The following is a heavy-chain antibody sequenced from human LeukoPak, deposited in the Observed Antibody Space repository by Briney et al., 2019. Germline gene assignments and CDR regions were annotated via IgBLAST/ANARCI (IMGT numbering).Heavy chain of an antibody. J-gene: IGHJ4*02. V-gene: IGHV1-69*05. CDR2: IIPIFGTA. CDR3: ARVPGAGSYYPFDY. Sequence: SVKVSCKASSYTFTSYAISWVRQAPGQGLEWMGGIIPIFGTANYAQKFQGRVTITTDESTSTAYVELSSLRSEDTAVYYCARVPGAGSYYPFDYWGQGTLVTVSS. D-gene: IGHD3-10*01. CDR1: SYTFTSYA.